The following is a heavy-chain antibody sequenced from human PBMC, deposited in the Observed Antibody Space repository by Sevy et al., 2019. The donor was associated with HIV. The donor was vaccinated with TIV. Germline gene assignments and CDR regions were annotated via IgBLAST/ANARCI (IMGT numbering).Heavy chain of an antibody. CDR2: FDPEDGET. CDR1: GSTLSRLS. CDR3: ATTKDYQESYGFPFDY. Sequence: ASVKVSCKVSGSTLSRLSMHWVRQVPGKGLEWMGSFDPEDGETIYARKFQGRVSMTEDTSTNTAHMELSSLRSEDTAVYYCATTKDYQESYGFPFDYWGQGTLVTVSS. J-gene: IGHJ4*02. V-gene: IGHV1-24*01. D-gene: IGHD3-16*02.